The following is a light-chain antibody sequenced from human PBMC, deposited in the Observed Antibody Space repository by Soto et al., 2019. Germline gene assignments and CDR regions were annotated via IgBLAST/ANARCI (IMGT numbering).Light chain of an antibody. V-gene: IGLV3-21*02. CDR2: DDS. CDR1: SIGGKS. J-gene: IGLJ2*01. CDR3: QVWGGYVV. Sequence: SYELTQPPSVSVAPGQTASLTCGGNSIGGKSVHWYQQKPGQAPVLVVYDDSRRPSGIPERFSGSNSGNTATLTISRVEVGDEADYYCQVWGGYVVFGGGTQLTVL.